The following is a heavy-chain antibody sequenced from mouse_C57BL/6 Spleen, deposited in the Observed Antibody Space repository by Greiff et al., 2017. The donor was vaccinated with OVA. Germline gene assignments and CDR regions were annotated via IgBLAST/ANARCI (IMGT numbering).Heavy chain of an antibody. D-gene: IGHD1-1*01. CDR3: TRGGSTVVANWYFDV. CDR2: ISSGGDYI. Sequence: EVKVVESGEGLVKPGGSLKLSCAASGFTFSSYAMSWVRQTPEKRLEWVAYISSGGDYIYYADTVKGRFTISRDNARNTLYLQMSSLKSEDTAMYYCTRGGSTVVANWYFDVWGTGTTVTVSS. V-gene: IGHV5-9-1*02. CDR1: GFTFSSYA. J-gene: IGHJ1*03.